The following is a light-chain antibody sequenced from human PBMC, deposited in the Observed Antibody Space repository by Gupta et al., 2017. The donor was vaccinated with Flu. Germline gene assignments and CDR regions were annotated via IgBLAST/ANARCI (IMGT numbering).Light chain of an antibody. CDR1: SSDIGSYNY. CDR2: DVT. V-gene: IGLV2-14*03. CDR3: TSFTTDTDPWV. Sequence: SSDIGSYNYVCWYQQHPGKAPRLIIYDVTLRPSGVSHRFSGSKSGNTASLTISGLQAEDEAGYYCTSFTTDTDPWVFGGGTKLTVL. J-gene: IGLJ3*02.